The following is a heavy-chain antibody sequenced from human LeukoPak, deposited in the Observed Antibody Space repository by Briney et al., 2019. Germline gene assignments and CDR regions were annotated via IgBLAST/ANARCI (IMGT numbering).Heavy chain of an antibody. CDR2: IFYRGDT. CDR3: ARDGSSGWYGTIDY. Sequence: SETLSLTCAVSGGSISSNNYFWGWIRQPPGKGLEWIGIIFYRGDTFFNPSLESRVTISVDKSKNQFSLKLSSVTAADTAVYYCARDGSSGWYGTIDYWGQGTLVTVSS. CDR1: GGSISSNNYF. V-gene: IGHV4-39*07. J-gene: IGHJ4*02. D-gene: IGHD6-19*01.